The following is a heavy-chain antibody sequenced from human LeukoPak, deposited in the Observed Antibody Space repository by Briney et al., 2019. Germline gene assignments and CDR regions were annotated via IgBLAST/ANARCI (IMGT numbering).Heavy chain of an antibody. CDR2: INPKSGGT. Sequence: ASVKVSCKASGYTFTSDYYMHWVRQAPGLGLEWMGRINPKSGGTNFAQKFQGRVTMTRDTSISTAYMELSRLTSDDTAVYYCAAGFCTTTSCSGNWFDPWGQGTLVTVSS. CDR3: AAGFCTTTSCSGNWFDP. J-gene: IGHJ5*02. V-gene: IGHV1-2*06. CDR1: GYTFTSDYY. D-gene: IGHD2-2*01.